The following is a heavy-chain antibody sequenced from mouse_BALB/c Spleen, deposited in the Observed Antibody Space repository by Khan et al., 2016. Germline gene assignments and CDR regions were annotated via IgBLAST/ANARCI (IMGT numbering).Heavy chain of an antibody. CDR2: INTSTGEL. J-gene: IGHJ3*01. V-gene: IGHV9-3*02. CDR1: GYAFTNYG. Sequence: QIQLVQSGPELKKPGETVKISCKASGYAFTNYGMNWVKQAPGKGLKWMGGINTSTGELTYAEDLKGRFAFSLDTSDSTPYLQINNLKSEDTAPYVCPKTDRATFAYWGQETLVTVSA. CDR3: PKTDRATFAY. D-gene: IGHD3-1*01.